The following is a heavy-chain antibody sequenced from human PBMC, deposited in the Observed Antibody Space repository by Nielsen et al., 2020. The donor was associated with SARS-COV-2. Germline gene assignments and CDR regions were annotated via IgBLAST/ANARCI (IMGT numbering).Heavy chain of an antibody. CDR2: IVVGSGNT. CDR3: ARLKRVDHAYAFDI. Sequence: SVKVSCKASGFTFTSSAVQWVRQARGQRLEWIGWIVVGSGNTNYAQKFQGRVTMTRDTSISTAYMELSRLRSDDTAVYYCARLKRVDHAYAFDIWGQGTMVTVSS. CDR1: GFTFTSSA. V-gene: IGHV1-58*01. J-gene: IGHJ3*02. D-gene: IGHD3-3*01.